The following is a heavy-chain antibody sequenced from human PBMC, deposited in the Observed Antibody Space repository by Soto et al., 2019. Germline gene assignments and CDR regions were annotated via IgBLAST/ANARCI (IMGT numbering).Heavy chain of an antibody. CDR1: GYTFTSYA. CDR2: INAGNGNT. V-gene: IGHV1-3*01. D-gene: IGHD6-13*01. Sequence: ASVKVSCKASGYTFTSYAMHWVRQAPGQRLEWMGWINAGNGNTKYSQKFQGRVTITRDTSASTAYMELSSLRSEDTAVYYCARAQQQLRYFQHWGQGTLVTVSS. J-gene: IGHJ1*01. CDR3: ARAQQQLRYFQH.